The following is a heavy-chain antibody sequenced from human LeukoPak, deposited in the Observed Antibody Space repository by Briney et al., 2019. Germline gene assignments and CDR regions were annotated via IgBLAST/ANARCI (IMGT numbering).Heavy chain of an antibody. V-gene: IGHV1-69*06. Sequence: GASVKVSCKASGYTFTSYGISWVRQAPGQGLEWMGGIIPIFGTANYAQKFQGRVTITADKSTSTAYMELSSLRSEDTAVYYCASGGAMVPQELYYYYMDVWGKGTTVTVSS. J-gene: IGHJ6*03. CDR2: IIPIFGTA. CDR3: ASGGAMVPQELYYYYMDV. CDR1: GYTFTSYG. D-gene: IGHD5-18*01.